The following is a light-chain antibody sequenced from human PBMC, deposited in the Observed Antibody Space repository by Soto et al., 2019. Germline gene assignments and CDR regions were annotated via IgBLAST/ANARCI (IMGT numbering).Light chain of an antibody. J-gene: IGLJ2*01. CDR3: SSYAGSNNLV. CDR2: EVS. V-gene: IGLV2-8*01. Sequence: QSALTQPLSASGSPGQTVTISSTGTSSDVGGYNYVSWYQQHPGKAPKLMIYEVSKRPSGVPDRFSGSKSGNTASLTVSGLQAEHEADYYCSSYAGSNNLVFGGGTKLTVL. CDR1: SSDVGGYNY.